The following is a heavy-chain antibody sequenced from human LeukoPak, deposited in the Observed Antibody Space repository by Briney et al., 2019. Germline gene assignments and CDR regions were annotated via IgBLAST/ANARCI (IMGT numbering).Heavy chain of an antibody. J-gene: IGHJ4*02. CDR3: GGEFMIWGVVEGY. Sequence: YDMHWVCQLTGKGLKWVSTLGPAGDTFYPGSVKGRITFSREKPKNSLFRQVNSLRVGDTAVFNCGGEFMIWGVVEGYWGQGSLVTVSS. CDR1: YD. CDR2: LGPAGDT. V-gene: IGHV3-13*01. D-gene: IGHD3-10*01.